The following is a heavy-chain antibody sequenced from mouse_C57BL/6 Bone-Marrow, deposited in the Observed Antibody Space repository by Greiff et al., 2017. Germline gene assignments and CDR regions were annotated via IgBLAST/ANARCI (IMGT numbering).Heavy chain of an antibody. CDR3: ARSVYYCWYFDV. CDR1: SYTFTSYW. Sequence: QVQLQQPGAELVKPGASVKMSCKASSYTFTSYWITWVKQRPGQGLEWIGDIYPGSGSTNYNEKFKSKATLTVDTSSSTAYMQLSSLTSEDSAVYYCARSVYYCWYFDVWGTGTTVTVSS. CDR2: IYPGSGST. J-gene: IGHJ1*03. D-gene: IGHD1-1*01. V-gene: IGHV1-55*01.